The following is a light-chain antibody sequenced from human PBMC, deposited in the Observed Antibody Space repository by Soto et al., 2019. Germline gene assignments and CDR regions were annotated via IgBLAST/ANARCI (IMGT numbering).Light chain of an antibody. Sequence: DIQLTQSPSFLSASVGDRVTITSRASQGITNYLAWYQQKPGKAPKLLIYSASTLQSGVPSRFSGSGFGTQFTLTITSLQPEDCATYFCEQLNSYPLTFGQGTRLEIK. CDR2: SAS. J-gene: IGKJ5*01. CDR3: EQLNSYPLT. CDR1: QGITNY. V-gene: IGKV1-9*01.